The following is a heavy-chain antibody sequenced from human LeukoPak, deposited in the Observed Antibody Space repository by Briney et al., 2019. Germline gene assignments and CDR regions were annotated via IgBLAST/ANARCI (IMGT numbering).Heavy chain of an antibody. CDR3: ARAGRGYSGYEVYY. CDR2: IYYSGST. Sequence: PSETLSLTCAVYGGTFSGYYWSWIRQPPGKGLEWIGYIYYSGSTYYNPSLKSRVTIPVDTSKNQFSLKLSSVTAADTAVYYCARAGRGYSGYEVYYWGQGTLVTVSS. CDR1: GGTFSGYY. J-gene: IGHJ4*02. V-gene: IGHV4-30-4*01. D-gene: IGHD5-12*01.